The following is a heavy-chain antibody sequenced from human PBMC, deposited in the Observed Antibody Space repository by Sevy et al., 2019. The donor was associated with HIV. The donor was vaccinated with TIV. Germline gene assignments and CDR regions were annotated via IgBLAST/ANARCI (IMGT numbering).Heavy chain of an antibody. V-gene: IGHV3-7*01. CDR2: INQDGSQK. J-gene: IGHJ4*02. Sequence: GGYLRLSCAASGFTFSDYFMGWVRQAPGRGLERVANINQDGSQKNYVDSVKGRFTLSRDNAKNSLYLQMNRLRVDDTTVYYCARELWPGDYWGQGTLVTVSS. CDR1: GFTFSDYF. D-gene: IGHD2-21*01. CDR3: ARELWPGDY.